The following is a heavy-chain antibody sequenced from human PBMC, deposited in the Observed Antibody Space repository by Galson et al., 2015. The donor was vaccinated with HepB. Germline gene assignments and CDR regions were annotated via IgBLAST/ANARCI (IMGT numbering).Heavy chain of an antibody. CDR1: AFRFNNYA. D-gene: IGHD7-27*01. CDR2: IFYDGSNQ. Sequence: SLRLSCAASAFRFNNYAMHWVRQAPGKGLEWLAVIFYDGSNQYYADSVKGRFTISRDNSKNTLYLQMNSLRSEDTAVYYCARNLYPTGVDALDVWGQGTLVTVSS. CDR3: ARNLYPTGVDALDV. V-gene: IGHV3-30*04. J-gene: IGHJ3*01.